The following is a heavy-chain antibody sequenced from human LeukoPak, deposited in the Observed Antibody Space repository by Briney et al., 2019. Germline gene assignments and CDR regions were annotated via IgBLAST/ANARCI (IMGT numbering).Heavy chain of an antibody. D-gene: IGHD4-17*01. J-gene: IGHJ5*02. CDR3: AKGPRAVTTLSAGLPWFDP. CDR1: GFTFSSYA. V-gene: IGHV3-23*01. CDR2: ISGSGGST. Sequence: GGSLRLSCAASGFTFSSYAMSWVRQAPGKGLEWVSAISGSGGSTYYADSVKGRFTISRDNSKNTLYLQMNSLRAEDTAVYYCAKGPRAVTTLSAGLPWFDPWGQGTLVTVSS.